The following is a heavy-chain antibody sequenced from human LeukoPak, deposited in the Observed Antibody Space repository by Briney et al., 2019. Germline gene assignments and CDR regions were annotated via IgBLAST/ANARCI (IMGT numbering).Heavy chain of an antibody. CDR1: GFTCSPSW. CDR3: MCRAIVP. V-gene: IGHV3-7*01. CDR2: IRYDGREK. Sequence: GGSLRLSCVGSGFTCSPSWMSWVRQAPGKGLEWVANIRYDGREKYYVDSAKGRFTISRDNAKNTLYLQMNNLRAEDTAMYYCMCRAIVPWGERTPVTVSS. D-gene: IGHD1-26*01. J-gene: IGHJ5*02.